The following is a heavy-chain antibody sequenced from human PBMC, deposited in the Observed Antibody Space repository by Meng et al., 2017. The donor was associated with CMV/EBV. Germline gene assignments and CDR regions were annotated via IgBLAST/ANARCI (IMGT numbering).Heavy chain of an antibody. D-gene: IGHD1-1*01. CDR3: ASVPTDNFDGFDY. Sequence: SETLSLTCTVSGGPIRSGGYYWSWVRQHPEKGLEWIGHIYHSGSPVYNPSLGSRITTSVDTSNNRFSLKLNSVTAADSALYFCASVPTDNFDGFDYWGQGTQVTVSS. V-gene: IGHV4-31*03. J-gene: IGHJ4*02. CDR1: GGPIRSGGYY. CDR2: IYHSGSP.